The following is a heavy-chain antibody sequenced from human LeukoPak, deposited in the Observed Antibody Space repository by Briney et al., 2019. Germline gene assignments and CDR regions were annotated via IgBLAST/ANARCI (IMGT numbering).Heavy chain of an antibody. CDR3: ARGSGPGVTTIDS. D-gene: IGHD4-17*01. CDR1: GFSFSAYD. J-gene: IGHJ4*02. CDR2: FHTDGGI. Sequence: GGSLRLSCAASGFSFSAYDMHWVRQAPGEGLEWVSAFHTDGGIYYLDSVKGRFTISREDAKNSLYLQMHTLRAGDTAVYYCARGSGPGVTTIDSWGQGTLVIVSS. V-gene: IGHV3-13*01.